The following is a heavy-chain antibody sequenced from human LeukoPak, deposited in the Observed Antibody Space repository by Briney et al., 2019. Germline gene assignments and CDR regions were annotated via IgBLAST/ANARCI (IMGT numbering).Heavy chain of an antibody. CDR2: IYHSGST. D-gene: IGHD1-26*01. Sequence: SQTLSLTCAVSGGSISSGGYSWSWIRQPPGKGLEWIGYIYHSGSTNYNPSLKSRVTISVDTSKNQFSLKLSSVTAADTAVYYCARRAGGSYRFDYWGQGTLVTVSS. CDR1: GGSISSGGYS. CDR3: ARRAGGSYRFDY. V-gene: IGHV4-30-2*01. J-gene: IGHJ4*02.